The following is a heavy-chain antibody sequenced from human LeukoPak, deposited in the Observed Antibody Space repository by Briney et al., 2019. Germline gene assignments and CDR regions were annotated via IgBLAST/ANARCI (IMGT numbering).Heavy chain of an antibody. V-gene: IGHV1-18*01. J-gene: IGHJ4*02. CDR1: GYTFTSYG. Sequence: ASVKVSCKASGYTFTSYGVSWVRQAPGQGLEWMGWISAYNGNTNYAQKLQGRVTMTTDTSTSTAYMELRSLRSGDTAVYYCARVVKKLGITMIVVVSRGSGYYFDYWGQGTLVTVSS. CDR2: ISAYNGNT. CDR3: ARVVKKLGITMIVVVSRGSGYYFDY. D-gene: IGHD3-22*01.